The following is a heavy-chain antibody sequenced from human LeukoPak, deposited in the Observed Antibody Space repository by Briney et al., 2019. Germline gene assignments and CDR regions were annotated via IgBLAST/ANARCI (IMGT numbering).Heavy chain of an antibody. V-gene: IGHV3-11*04. CDR3: ARDAVGIYRIIDY. D-gene: IGHD6-13*01. J-gene: IGHJ4*02. CDR1: GFTFSDYY. Sequence: GGSLRLSCAASGFTFSDYYMTWIRQAPGKGLEWLSFISSNGSSIKYVDSVKGRFTISRDNAKNSLYLQMNSLRAEDTAVYYCARDAVGIYRIIDYWGQGTLVTVSS. CDR2: ISSNGSSI.